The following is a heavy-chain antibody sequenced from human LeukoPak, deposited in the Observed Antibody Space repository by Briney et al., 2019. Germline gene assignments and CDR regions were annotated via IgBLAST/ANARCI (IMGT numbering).Heavy chain of an antibody. D-gene: IGHD3-10*01. J-gene: IGHJ4*02. CDR2: INHSGST. Sequence: SETLSLTCAVYGGSFSGYYWSWIRQPPGKGLEWIGEINHSGSTNYNPSLKSRVTISVDTSKNQFSLKLSSVTAADTAVYYCARGRKLTMVRGVAISSWGLLYFDYWGQGTLVTVSS. CDR1: GGSFSGYY. CDR3: ARGRKLTMVRGVAISSWGLLYFDY. V-gene: IGHV4-34*01.